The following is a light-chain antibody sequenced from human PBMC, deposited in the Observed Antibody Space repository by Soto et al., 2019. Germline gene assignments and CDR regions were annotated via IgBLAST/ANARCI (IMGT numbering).Light chain of an antibody. CDR1: QGISSY. V-gene: IGKV1-9*01. J-gene: IGKJ3*01. CDR2: AAS. CDR3: QQLNSYPRS. Sequence: IQLTQSPSFLSACVGDRVTITCRASQGISSYLAWYQQKPGKAPKLLIYAASTLQSGVPSRFSGSGSGTEFTLTISSLQPEDFATYYCQQLNSYPRSFGPGTKVDIK.